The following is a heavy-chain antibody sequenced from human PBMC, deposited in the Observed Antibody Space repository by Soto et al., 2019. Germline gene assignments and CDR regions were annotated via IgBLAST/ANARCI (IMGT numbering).Heavy chain of an antibody. D-gene: IGHD6-19*01. CDR1: GYTFTSYD. CDR3: ATNGRQWLVRRYYYYYMDV. CDR2: MNPNSGNT. Sequence: ASVKVSCKASGYTFTSYDINWVRQATGQGLEWMGWMNPNSGNTGYAQKFQGRVTMTRNTSISTAYMELSSLRSEDTAVYYCATNGRQWLVRRYYYYYMDVWGKGTTVTVS. J-gene: IGHJ6*03. V-gene: IGHV1-8*01.